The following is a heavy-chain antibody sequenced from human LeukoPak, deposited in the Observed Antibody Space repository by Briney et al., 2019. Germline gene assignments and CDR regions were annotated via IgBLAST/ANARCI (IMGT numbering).Heavy chain of an antibody. CDR3: ARVDPIVGATTWYFDL. J-gene: IGHJ2*01. CDR1: GGSISSYY. Sequence: PSETLSLTCTVSGGSISSYYWSWIRQPPGKGLEWIGYIYYSGSTNHNPSLKSRVTISVDTSKNQFSLKLSSVTAADTAVYYCARVDPIVGATTWYFDLWGRGTLVTVSS. V-gene: IGHV4-59*01. D-gene: IGHD1-26*01. CDR2: IYYSGST.